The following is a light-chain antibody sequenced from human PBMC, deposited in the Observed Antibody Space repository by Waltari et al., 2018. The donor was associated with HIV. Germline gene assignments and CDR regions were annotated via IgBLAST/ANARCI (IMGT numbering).Light chain of an antibody. CDR3: ASFTSGRLNV. J-gene: IGLJ1*01. V-gene: IGLV2-14*03. CDR1: RRDVGAFAY. Sequence: QSALTQPAYVSGPPGPSLTMSCTGTRRDVGAFAYASWYQQHPGKVPKLLIYDVYNRPSRISNRFSGSKSGNTASLTISGLQAEDEAHYYCASFTSGRLNVFGTGTKVTVL. CDR2: DVY.